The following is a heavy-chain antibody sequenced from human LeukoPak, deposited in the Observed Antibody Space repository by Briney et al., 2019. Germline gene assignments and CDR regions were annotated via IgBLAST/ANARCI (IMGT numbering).Heavy chain of an antibody. Sequence: ASVKVSCKASGYTFTSYGISWVRQAPGQGLEWMGIINPSGGSTSYAQKFQGRVTMTRDMSTSTVYMELSSLRSEDTAVYYCAASSKHDCSGGSCYSRYYYYYYMDVWGKGTTVTVSS. CDR3: AASSKHDCSGGSCYSRYYYYYYMDV. D-gene: IGHD2-15*01. CDR1: GYTFTSYG. J-gene: IGHJ6*03. CDR2: INPSGGST. V-gene: IGHV1-46*01.